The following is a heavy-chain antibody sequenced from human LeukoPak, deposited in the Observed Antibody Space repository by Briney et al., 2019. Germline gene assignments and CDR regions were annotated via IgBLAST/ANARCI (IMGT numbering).Heavy chain of an antibody. CDR3: ATSGYSYGWYYFDY. Sequence: GGSLRLSCAASGFTFNNYWMHWVRHAPGKGLVWVSHLNSDGSSTSYADSVKGRFAISRDNAKNTLYLQMNSLRAEDTAVYHCATSGYSYGWYYFDYWGQGTLVTVSS. J-gene: IGHJ4*02. CDR1: GFTFNNYW. V-gene: IGHV3-74*01. D-gene: IGHD5-18*01. CDR2: LNSDGSST.